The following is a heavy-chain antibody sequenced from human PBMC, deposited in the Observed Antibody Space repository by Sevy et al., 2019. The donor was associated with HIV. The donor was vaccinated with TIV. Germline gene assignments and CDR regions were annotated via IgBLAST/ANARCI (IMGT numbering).Heavy chain of an antibody. Sequence: SETLSLTCTVSGGSISSYYWSWIRQPPGKGLEWIGYIYYSGSTNYNPSLKSRVTISVDTSKNQFSLKLSSVTAADTAVYYCARMGGLQTPNYYYYGMDVWGQGTTVTVSS. CDR1: GGSISSYY. D-gene: IGHD3-16*01. CDR3: ARMGGLQTPNYYYYGMDV. CDR2: IYYSGST. J-gene: IGHJ6*02. V-gene: IGHV4-59*13.